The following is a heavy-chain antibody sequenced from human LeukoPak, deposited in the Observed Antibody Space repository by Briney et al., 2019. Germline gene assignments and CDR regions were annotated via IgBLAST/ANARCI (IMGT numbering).Heavy chain of an antibody. D-gene: IGHD1-26*01. CDR1: GGSINSSSYY. J-gene: IGHJ4*02. CDR3: ARRNGGSSNFDY. V-gene: IGHV4-39*01. CDR2: IYDSGST. Sequence: KPSETLSLTCTVSGGSINSSSYYWGWIRQPPGKGLEWIGSIYDSGSTYYNPSLKSRVTISVDTSKNQFSLKLNSVTAADTAVYYCARRNGGSSNFDYWGQGTLVTVSS.